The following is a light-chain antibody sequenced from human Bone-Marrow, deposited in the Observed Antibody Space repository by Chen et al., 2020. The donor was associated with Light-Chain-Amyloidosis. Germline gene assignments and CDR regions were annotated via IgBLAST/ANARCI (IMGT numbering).Light chain of an antibody. J-gene: IGKJ3*01. Sequence: DIQMTQSPSSLSASVGDRVTITCRASQGISDFLAWYQQKSGKSPRLLIYGASTLHSGVPSRFGGRGSGTDFSLTISSLQSEDVATYFCQKDDTAPFTFGPGTKVELK. V-gene: IGKV1-27*01. CDR3: QKDDTAPFT. CDR1: QGISDF. CDR2: GAS.